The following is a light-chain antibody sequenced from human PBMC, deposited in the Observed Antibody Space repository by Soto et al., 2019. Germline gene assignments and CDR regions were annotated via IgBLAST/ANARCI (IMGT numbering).Light chain of an antibody. J-gene: IGLJ2*01. CDR3: SSYADNNNVV. Sequence: QSALTQPPSASGSPGQSVTISCTGTSSDVGGYNYVSWYQQHPGKAPKLVISEVSKRPSGVPDRFSGSKSGNTASLTVSGLQAEDEADYYCSSYADNNNVVFGGGTKLTVL. CDR1: SSDVGGYNY. V-gene: IGLV2-8*01. CDR2: EVS.